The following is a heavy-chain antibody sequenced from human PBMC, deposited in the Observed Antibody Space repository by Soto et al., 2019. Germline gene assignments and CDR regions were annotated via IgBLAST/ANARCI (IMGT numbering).Heavy chain of an antibody. D-gene: IGHD3-10*01. V-gene: IGHV4-30-2*01. CDR2: IYHSGST. CDR3: ARAMVRGASYQNWFDP. J-gene: IGHJ5*02. Sequence: QLQLQESGSGLVKPSQTLSLTCAVSGGSISSGGYSWSWIRQPPGKGLEWIGYIYHSGSTYYNPSLKSRVTISVDRSKNQFSLKLSSVTAADTAVHYCARAMVRGASYQNWFDPWGQGTLVTVSS. CDR1: GGSISSGGYS.